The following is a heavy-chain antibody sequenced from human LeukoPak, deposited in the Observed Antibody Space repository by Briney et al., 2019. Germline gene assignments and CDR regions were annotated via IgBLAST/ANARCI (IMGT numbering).Heavy chain of an antibody. CDR1: GYSFTSHW. Sequence: GGSLKISCKASGYSFTSHWIAWVRQMPGKGLEWMGIIYPADSDTRYSPSFQGQVTISADKSVTTAYLQWNTLKASDTAIYYCARQRGLVSTLTELGDYWGQGTLVTVSS. V-gene: IGHV5-51*01. CDR3: ARQRGLVSTLTELGDY. D-gene: IGHD5/OR15-5a*01. CDR2: IYPADSDT. J-gene: IGHJ4*02.